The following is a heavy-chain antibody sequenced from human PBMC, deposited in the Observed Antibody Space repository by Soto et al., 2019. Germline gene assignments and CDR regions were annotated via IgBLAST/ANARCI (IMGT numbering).Heavy chain of an antibody. CDR3: ERHSRSWYDRGYCEY. Sequence: EVQLVESGGGLVQPGGSLRISCAASGLTFSSYWRSWVRQAPGKWLEWVANIKQDGSEKYYVDSVKGRFTISRDNAKNSLYLQMNSLRAEDTAVYYGERHSRSWYDRGYCEYWGQGTLVTVSS. J-gene: IGHJ4*02. D-gene: IGHD6-13*01. CDR1: GLTFSSYW. CDR2: IKQDGSEK. V-gene: IGHV3-7*03.